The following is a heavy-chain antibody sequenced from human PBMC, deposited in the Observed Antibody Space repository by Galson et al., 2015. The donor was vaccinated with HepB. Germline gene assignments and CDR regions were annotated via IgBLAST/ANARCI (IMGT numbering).Heavy chain of an antibody. CDR3: TTDDYGDYDVVGY. V-gene: IGHV3-53*01. J-gene: IGHJ4*02. Sequence: SLRLSCAASGFTVSSNYMSWVRQAPGKGLEWVSVIYSGGSTYYADSVKGRFTISRDDSKNTLYLQMNSLKTEDTAVYYCTTDDYGDYDVVGYWGQGTLVTVSS. CDR1: GFTVSSNY. CDR2: IYSGGST. D-gene: IGHD4-17*01.